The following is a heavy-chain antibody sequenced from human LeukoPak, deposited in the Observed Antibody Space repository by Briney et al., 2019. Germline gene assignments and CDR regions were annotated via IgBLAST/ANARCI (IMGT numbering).Heavy chain of an antibody. Sequence: GGSLRLSCAASGFTFSSYGMHWVRQAPGKGLEWVAFIRYDGNNKYYADSVKGRFTISRDNSKNTLHLQMNSLRAEDTAVYFCAKGRGYNYGLGCFEYWGQGTLVTVSS. CDR2: IRYDGNNK. D-gene: IGHD5-18*01. J-gene: IGHJ4*02. CDR1: GFTFSSYG. CDR3: AKGRGYNYGLGCFEY. V-gene: IGHV3-30*02.